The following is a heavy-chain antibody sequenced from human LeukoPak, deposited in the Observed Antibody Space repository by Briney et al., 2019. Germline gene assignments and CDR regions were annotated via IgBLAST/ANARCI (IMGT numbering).Heavy chain of an antibody. V-gene: IGHV1-69*10. CDR2: FIPILGTA. J-gene: IGHJ6*04. CDR3: AGIPVFGVVLHQEPV. Sequence: ASVKVSCKASGGTFSDYALNWVRQAPGQGPEWMGVFIPILGTANSTQKFQGRVTITADISTNTVHMELSSLRSEDTAVYFCAGIPVFGVVLHQEPVWGKGTTVTVSS. CDR1: GGTFSDYA. D-gene: IGHD3-3*01.